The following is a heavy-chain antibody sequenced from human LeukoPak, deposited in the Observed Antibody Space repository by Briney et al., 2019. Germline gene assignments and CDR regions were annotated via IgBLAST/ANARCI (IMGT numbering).Heavy chain of an antibody. D-gene: IGHD6-19*01. Sequence: GASLKVSCKASGYTLSGYYMHWVRQAPGQGLEWMGWIYPNSGDTNYAQNFQGRVTMTRDTSISTVYMELTRLTSDDTAVYYCARGSVTGGWYLNLDYWGQGTLVTVSS. CDR1: GYTLSGYY. V-gene: IGHV1-2*02. CDR3: ARGSVTGGWYLNLDY. CDR2: IYPNSGDT. J-gene: IGHJ4*02.